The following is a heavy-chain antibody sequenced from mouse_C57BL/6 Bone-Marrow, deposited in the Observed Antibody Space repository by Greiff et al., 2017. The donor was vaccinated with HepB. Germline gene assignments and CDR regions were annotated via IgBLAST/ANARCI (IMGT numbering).Heavy chain of an antibody. V-gene: IGHV2-9-1*01. J-gene: IGHJ3*01. Sequence: QVQLQQSGPGLVAPSQSLSITCTVSGFSLTSYAISWVRQTPGQGLEWLGVIWTGGGTNYNSALKSRLTISKDNNKSQVVLKMNSLQTDDTARYYCARNNDHYYGSPWFAYWGQGTLVTVSA. CDR1: GFSLTSYA. D-gene: IGHD1-1*01. CDR2: IWTGGGT. CDR3: ARNNDHYYGSPWFAY.